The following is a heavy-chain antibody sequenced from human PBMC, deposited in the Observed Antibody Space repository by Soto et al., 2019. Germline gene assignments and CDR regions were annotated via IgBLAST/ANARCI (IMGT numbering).Heavy chain of an antibody. CDR3: ARYHSSGWYYFDY. CDR2: IYYSGST. D-gene: IGHD6-19*01. CDR1: GGSISSYY. J-gene: IGHJ4*02. Sequence: PSETLSLTCTVSGGSISSYYWGWIRQPPGKGLEWIGYIYYSGSTNYNPSLKSRVTISVDTSKNQFSLKLSSVTAADTAVYYCARYHSSGWYYFDYWGQGTLVTVSS. V-gene: IGHV4-59*01.